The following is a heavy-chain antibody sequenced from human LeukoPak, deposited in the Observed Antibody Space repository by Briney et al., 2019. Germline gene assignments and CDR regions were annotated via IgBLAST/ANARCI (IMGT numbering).Heavy chain of an antibody. CDR2: ITGGGRNT. D-gene: IGHD3-9*01. CDR3: VKWGDCDGLTGYYVSDC. Sequence: PGGSLRLSCAASGVTFSNYAMSWVRQAPGKGPEWVSAITGGGRNTRYADSVKGPFTISRDNSRNTLYLQTDSVGVDDTAVYYCVKWGDCDGLTGYYVSDCWGQGTLVTVSS. CDR1: GVTFSNYA. J-gene: IGHJ4*02. V-gene: IGHV3-23*01.